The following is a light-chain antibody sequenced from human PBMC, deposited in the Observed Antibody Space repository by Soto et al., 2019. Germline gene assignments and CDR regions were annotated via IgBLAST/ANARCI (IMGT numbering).Light chain of an antibody. V-gene: IGKV1-17*01. CDR3: QQYNTYSWT. Sequence: DIQMTQSPSSLSASVGDRVTITCRASQGIRNDLGWYQQKPGKAPKLLIYAASSLQSGVPSRFSGSGSGTTFTLTISSLQSDDFATYYCQQYNTYSWTFGPGTKVDIK. J-gene: IGKJ1*01. CDR1: QGIRND. CDR2: AAS.